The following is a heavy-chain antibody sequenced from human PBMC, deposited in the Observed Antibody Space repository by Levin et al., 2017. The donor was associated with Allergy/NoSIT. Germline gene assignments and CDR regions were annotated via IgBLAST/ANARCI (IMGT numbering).Heavy chain of an antibody. CDR2: IYYTGSS. V-gene: IGHV4-39*02. J-gene: IGHJ5*02. CDR1: GGSIISTNYY. D-gene: IGHD3-3*01. Sequence: SSETLSLTCTVSGGSIISTNYYWVWIGQPPGTGREWIVSIYYTGSSHYNPSLKSRVTISVDTSKDHFSLNLTSVTAADTAVDFCARSSSLEYFDPWGQGTLVTVSS. CDR3: ARSSSLEYFDP.